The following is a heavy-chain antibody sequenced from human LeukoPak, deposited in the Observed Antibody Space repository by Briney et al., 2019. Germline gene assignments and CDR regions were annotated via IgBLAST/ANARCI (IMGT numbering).Heavy chain of an antibody. V-gene: IGHV1-18*01. CDR1: GYTFTSYG. D-gene: IGHD2-15*01. CDR2: VSAYADNT. Sequence: ASVKVSCKTSGYTFTSYGITWVRQAPGQGLDWMGWVSAYADNTNYVQKIQGRVTMTTDTSTSTAYMELRSLRSDDTAVYYCARDCIGCHGFDYWGQGTLVTVSS. CDR3: ARDCIGCHGFDY. J-gene: IGHJ4*02.